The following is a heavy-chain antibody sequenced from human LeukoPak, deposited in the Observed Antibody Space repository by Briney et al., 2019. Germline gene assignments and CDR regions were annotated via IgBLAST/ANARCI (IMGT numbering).Heavy chain of an antibody. CDR3: ARGLTIYDILTAYYTFPYFDY. CDR2: IYYSGST. D-gene: IGHD3-9*01. V-gene: IGHV4-59*01. Sequence: KPSETLSLTCSVSGGPMSSYYWSWIRQPPGKGLEWIGYIYYSGSTNYNPSLKSRVTISVDTSKNQFSLNLSSVTAADTAVYYCARGLTIYDILTAYYTFPYFDYWGQGTLVTVSS. CDR1: GGPMSSYY. J-gene: IGHJ4*02.